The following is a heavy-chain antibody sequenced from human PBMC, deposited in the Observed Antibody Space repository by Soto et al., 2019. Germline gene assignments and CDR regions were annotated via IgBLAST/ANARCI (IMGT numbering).Heavy chain of an antibody. J-gene: IGHJ3*02. CDR3: ARVRCSSTSCLLGAFDI. CDR2: ISAYNGNT. CDR1: GYTFTSYG. D-gene: IGHD2-2*01. V-gene: IGHV1-18*01. Sequence: QVQLVQSGAEVKKPGASVKVSCKASGYTFTSYGISWVRQAPGQGLEWMGWISAYNGNTNYAQKLQGRVTMTTDTSTSTAYMELRSVRSDDTAVYYCARVRCSSTSCLLGAFDIWGQGTMVTVSS.